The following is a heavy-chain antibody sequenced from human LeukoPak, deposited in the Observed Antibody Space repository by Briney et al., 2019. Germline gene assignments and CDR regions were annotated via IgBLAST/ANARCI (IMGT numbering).Heavy chain of an antibody. Sequence: SETLSLTCTVSGASITTYYWSWIRQPAGKGLEWIGRIYISGSTSYNPSLKSRVTMSLDTSKNQFSLNLSSVTAADTAVYYCARGVERWLQPFDYWGQGTLVTVSS. CDR1: GASITTYY. J-gene: IGHJ4*02. CDR2: IYISGST. CDR3: ARGVERWLQPFDY. D-gene: IGHD5-24*01. V-gene: IGHV4-4*07.